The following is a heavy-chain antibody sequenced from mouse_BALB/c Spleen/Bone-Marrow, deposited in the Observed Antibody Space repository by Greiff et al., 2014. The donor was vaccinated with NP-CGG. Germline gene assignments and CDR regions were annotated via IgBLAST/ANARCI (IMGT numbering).Heavy chain of an antibody. CDR1: GFDFSKKR. Sequence: EVKLMESGGGLVQPGGSLKLSCAASGFDFSKKRMSWVRQAPGKGLEWIGEINPDSSTINYTPTLKDKFIISRDNSKNTLYLQMNKVRSEATALYYCARLGYYEFFAYWGQGTILTASA. CDR3: ARLGYYEFFAY. CDR2: INPDSSTI. J-gene: IGHJ2*01. V-gene: IGHV4-1*02. D-gene: IGHD2-3*01.